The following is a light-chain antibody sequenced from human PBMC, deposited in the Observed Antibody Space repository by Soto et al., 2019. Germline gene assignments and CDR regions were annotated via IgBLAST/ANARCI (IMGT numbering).Light chain of an antibody. CDR3: SSYAGNYNVV. V-gene: IGLV2-11*01. CDR1: SSDVGRYTS. J-gene: IGLJ2*01. Sequence: QSALTQPRSVSGSPGLSVTISCTGTSSDVGRYTSVSWYQQHPGEAPKLMIYDVTWRPSGVPDRFSGSKSGITASLTISGLQAEDEADYYCSSYAGNYNVVFGGGTKLTVL. CDR2: DVT.